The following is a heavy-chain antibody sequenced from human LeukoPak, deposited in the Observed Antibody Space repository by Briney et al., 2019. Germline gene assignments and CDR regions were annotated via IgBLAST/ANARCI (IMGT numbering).Heavy chain of an antibody. D-gene: IGHD3-10*01. CDR2: IYHSGST. CDR3: ARDLSTMVRGIGNWFDP. CDR1: GYFISSGYS. V-gene: IGHV4-38-2*02. J-gene: IGHJ5*02. Sequence: SETLSLTCTVSGYFISSGYSWGWIRQPPGKGLESIGSIYHSGSTYYNPSLQSRVTISVDTSKKQFSLKLSSVTAADTAVYYCARDLSTMVRGIGNWFDPWGQGTLVTVSS.